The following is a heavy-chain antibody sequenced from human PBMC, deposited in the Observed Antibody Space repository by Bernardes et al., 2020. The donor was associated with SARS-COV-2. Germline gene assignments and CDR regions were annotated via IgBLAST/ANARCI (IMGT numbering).Heavy chain of an antibody. Sequence: GGSLRLSCAASGFTFSDYYMSWIRQAPGKGLEWVSYISSSSSYTNYADSVKGRFTISRDNAKNSLYLQMNSLRAEDTAVYYCARDTYRYCSSTSCPGESDYWGQGTLVTVSS. J-gene: IGHJ4*02. D-gene: IGHD2-2*01. CDR3: ARDTYRYCSSTSCPGESDY. CDR2: ISSSSSYT. CDR1: GFTFSDYY. V-gene: IGHV3-11*06.